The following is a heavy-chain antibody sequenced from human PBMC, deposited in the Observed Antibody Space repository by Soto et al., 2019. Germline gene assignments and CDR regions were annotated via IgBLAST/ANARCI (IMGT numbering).Heavy chain of an antibody. CDR3: ATVFEH. CDR2: VDTAGTGT. J-gene: IGHJ4*02. V-gene: IGHV3-74*01. Sequence: VPLVHSGGGSVQPGGSLRLSCVASGISFSGFWMHWVRQVPGKGQELVARVDTAGTGTSYPDSVKGRFTVSRDNAENTLFLQMDALRVEDTAVYYCATVFEHWGQGIAVTVSS. CDR1: GISFSGFW.